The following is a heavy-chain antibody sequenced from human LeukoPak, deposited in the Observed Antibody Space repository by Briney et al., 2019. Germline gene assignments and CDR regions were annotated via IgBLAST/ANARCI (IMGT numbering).Heavy chain of an antibody. D-gene: IGHD3-22*01. CDR2: INWNDGGT. J-gene: IGHJ3*02. V-gene: IGHV3-20*04. CDR1: GFTFDDYG. Sequence: PGGSLRLSCAASGFTFDDYGMSWVRQAPGKGLEWVSGINWNDGGTGYADSVKGRFTISSDNAKNSLYLQMNSLRAEDMALYYCAKGAKYYYDSSGYHRLRAFDIWGQGTMVTVSS. CDR3: AKGAKYYYDSSGYHRLRAFDI.